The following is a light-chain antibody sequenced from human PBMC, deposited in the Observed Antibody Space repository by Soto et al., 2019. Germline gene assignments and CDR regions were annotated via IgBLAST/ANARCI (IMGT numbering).Light chain of an antibody. CDR1: RNDIFAYEF. J-gene: IGLJ1*01. V-gene: IGLV2-8*02. Sequence: QSFTAHPPSTSNAPGHSVTISCTLSRNDIFAYEFVSWYQHHPGKAPKLIIYEVVQRPSGFPDPFSGSKSGKTASLTVSVILAADEADYYCKSYAGSNTYVFGTGTQVPAL. CDR3: KSYAGSNTYV. CDR2: EVV.